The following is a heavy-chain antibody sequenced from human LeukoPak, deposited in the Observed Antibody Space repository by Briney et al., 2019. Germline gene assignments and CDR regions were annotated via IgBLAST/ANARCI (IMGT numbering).Heavy chain of an antibody. D-gene: IGHD3-3*01. Sequence: SETLSLTCTVSDDSISSWYWSWIRQPAGKGLEWIGQIYISGSTNYNPSLNGRVSMSLDTSKSQFSLKLSSVTAADTAVYYCARVLCDFWSGPDGHWFDPWGQGTLVTVSS. CDR1: DDSISSWY. CDR3: ARVLCDFWSGPDGHWFDP. J-gene: IGHJ5*02. V-gene: IGHV4-4*07. CDR2: IYISGST.